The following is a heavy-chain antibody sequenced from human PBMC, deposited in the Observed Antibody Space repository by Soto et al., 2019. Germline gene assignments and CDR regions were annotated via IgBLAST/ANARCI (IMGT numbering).Heavy chain of an antibody. V-gene: IGHV3-30*03. CDR3: ARCVSGSMFDNSGKYDS. CDR2: IAYDGSKT. J-gene: IGHJ5*01. Sequence: QVQLVESGGGVVKPGRSLRLTCAASGFTFSISGMHWVRQAPGKGLEWVALIAYDGSKTYYGGYVRGRFTISRDNSENALFLQMNSLRAEDTIVYYCARCVSGSMFDNSGKYDSWGQGTLVTVSS. CDR1: GFTFSISG. D-gene: IGHD3-22*01.